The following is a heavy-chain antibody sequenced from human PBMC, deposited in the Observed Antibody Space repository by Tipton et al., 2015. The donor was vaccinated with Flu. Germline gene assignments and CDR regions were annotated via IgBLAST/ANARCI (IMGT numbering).Heavy chain of an antibody. CDR1: GGSISSYY. CDR3: AKHFERGFDI. V-gene: IGHV4-34*12. J-gene: IGHJ3*02. CDR2: IIHSGYT. Sequence: TLSLTCTVSGGSISSYYWVWIRQPPGKGLEWIGEIIHSGYTKYNPSLKSRVTMSIDTSKNQFSLNLNSVTAADTAMYYCAKHFERGFDIWGQGTMVTVSS. D-gene: IGHD3-10*01.